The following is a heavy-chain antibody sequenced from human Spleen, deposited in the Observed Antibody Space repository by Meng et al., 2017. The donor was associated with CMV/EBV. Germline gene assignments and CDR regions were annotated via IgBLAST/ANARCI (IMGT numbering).Heavy chain of an antibody. CDR1: GGSTSSGGYY. J-gene: IGHJ4*02. V-gene: IGHV4-31*02. D-gene: IGHD6-6*01. Sequence: SGGSTSSGGYYWGWNRQHPGKGREWRGYIYYSGTTNDNPSLKRRVTISVDTSKNQFSRKLSSVTAADTAVYYCARVIRGGGSSSAVDYWGQGTLVTVSS. CDR3: ARVIRGGGSSSAVDY. CDR2: IYYSGTT.